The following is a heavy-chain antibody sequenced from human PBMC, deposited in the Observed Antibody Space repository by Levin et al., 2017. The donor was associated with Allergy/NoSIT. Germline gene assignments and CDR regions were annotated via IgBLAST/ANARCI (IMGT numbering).Heavy chain of an antibody. D-gene: IGHD3-16*01. Sequence: GGSLRLSCAASGLTFSAFVVNWVRQAPGKGLEWVSVISVRGDTTFYADSVQGRFTMSRDNSKNTLFLQMDSLRVEDTAIYYCARSPSDFLGGYGMDVWGQGTTVAVSS. CDR1: GLTFSAFV. V-gene: IGHV3-23*01. J-gene: IGHJ6*02. CDR2: ISVRGDTT. CDR3: ARSPSDFLGGYGMDV.